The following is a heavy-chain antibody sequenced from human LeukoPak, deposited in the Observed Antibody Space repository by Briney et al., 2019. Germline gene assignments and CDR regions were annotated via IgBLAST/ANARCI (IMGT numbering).Heavy chain of an antibody. D-gene: IGHD4-17*01. J-gene: IGHJ4*02. Sequence: GGSLRLSCAASGFTFSSHWMHWVRQAPGKGLEWVGNIKKDGSEKYYVESLKGRFTISRDNVKNSLYLQMNSLRAEDTAVYYCARDLQDGVPTGYWGQGTLVIVS. CDR2: IKKDGSEK. CDR3: ARDLQDGVPTGY. V-gene: IGHV3-7*01. CDR1: GFTFSSHW.